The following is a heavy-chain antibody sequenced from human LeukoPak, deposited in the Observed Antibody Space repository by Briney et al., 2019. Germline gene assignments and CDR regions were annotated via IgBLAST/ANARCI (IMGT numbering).Heavy chain of an antibody. CDR2: IYYSGST. Sequence: PSETLSLTCTVSGGSISSGDYCWSWIRQPPGKGLEWIGYIYYSGSTYYNPSLKSRVTISVDTSKNQFSLKLSSVTAADTAVYYCARGVRDSSWFDPWGQGTLVTVSS. D-gene: IGHD6-13*01. J-gene: IGHJ5*02. CDR1: GGSISSGDYC. V-gene: IGHV4-30-4*08. CDR3: ARGVRDSSWFDP.